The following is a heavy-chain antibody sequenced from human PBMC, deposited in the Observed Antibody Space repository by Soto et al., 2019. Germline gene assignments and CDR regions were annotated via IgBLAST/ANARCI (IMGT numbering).Heavy chain of an antibody. CDR3: ARGLYNNYDWFDP. D-gene: IGHD4-4*01. V-gene: IGHV4-34*01. Sequence: QVQLQQWGAGLLKPSETLSLTCAVYGGSCSGYYWSWIRQPPGNGLEWIGEINHSGSTNYNPSLTSRVTVSVDTSKNQLSLKLSSVTAADTAVYYCARGLYNNYDWFDPWGQGTLVTVSS. CDR2: INHSGST. CDR1: GGSCSGYY. J-gene: IGHJ5*02.